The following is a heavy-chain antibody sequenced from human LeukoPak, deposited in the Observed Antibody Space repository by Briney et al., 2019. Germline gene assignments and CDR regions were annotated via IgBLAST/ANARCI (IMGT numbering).Heavy chain of an antibody. V-gene: IGHV1-2*06. CDR3: ARDQGSLTRSWYTGY. Sequence: ASVKVSCKASGYTFTGYHIHWVRQAPGQGLEWMGRINPYSGDTNFAQKFQGRVTMTRDTSITTAYMDLSSLTPDDTAVYFCARDQGSLTRSWYTGYWGQGTQVTVSS. D-gene: IGHD6-13*01. CDR2: INPYSGDT. J-gene: IGHJ4*02. CDR1: GYTFTGYH.